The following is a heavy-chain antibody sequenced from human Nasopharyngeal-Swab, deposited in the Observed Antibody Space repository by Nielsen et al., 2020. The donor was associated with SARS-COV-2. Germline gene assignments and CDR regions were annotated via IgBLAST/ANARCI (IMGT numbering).Heavy chain of an antibody. J-gene: IGHJ4*02. CDR2: ISGSGGST. D-gene: IGHD2-2*01. CDR3: AKDAGRSIVVVPAASSY. CDR1: GFTFSSYA. V-gene: IGHV3-23*01. Sequence: GESLKISCAASGFTFSSYAMSWVRQAPGKGLEWVSAISGSGGSTYYADSVKGRFTISRDNSKNTLYLQMNSLRAEDTAVYYCAKDAGRSIVVVPAASSYWGQGTLATVSS.